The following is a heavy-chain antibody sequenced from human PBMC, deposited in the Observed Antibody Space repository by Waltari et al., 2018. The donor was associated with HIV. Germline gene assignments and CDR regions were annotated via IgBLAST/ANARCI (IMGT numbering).Heavy chain of an antibody. CDR1: GCPFSSYS. CDR2: IDRGNSYL. CDR3: ARFDGRGSGVYH. Sequence: EVQLVESGGGLVKPGGSLRLSCAAAGCPFSSYSMSWVRQAPGKGLEWVYSIDRGNSYLTYADSVGGRFTISRDTATNSLFLQLNSLRVDDTAFYYCARFDGRGSGVYHWGQGTLVTVSS. J-gene: IGHJ5*02. V-gene: IGHV3-21*01. D-gene: IGHD5-12*01.